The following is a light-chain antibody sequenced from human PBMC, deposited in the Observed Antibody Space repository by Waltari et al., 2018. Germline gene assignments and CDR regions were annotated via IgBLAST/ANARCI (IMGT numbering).Light chain of an antibody. CDR1: RPHIGAGYD. V-gene: IGLV1-40*01. CDR2: GNS. CDR3: QSYDSSLSGPNWV. J-gene: IGLJ3*02. Sequence: QSVLTQPPSVSGAPGQRVTISCPGSRPHIGAGYDVHWYQQLPGTAPKLLIYGNSNRPSGVPDRFSGSKSGTSASLAITGLQAEDEADYYCQSYDSSLSGPNWVFGGGTKLTVL.